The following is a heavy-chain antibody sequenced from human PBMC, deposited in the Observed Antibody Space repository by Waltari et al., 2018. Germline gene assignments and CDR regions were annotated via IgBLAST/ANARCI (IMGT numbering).Heavy chain of an antibody. CDR1: GGSISSGSYY. Sequence: QVQLQESGPGLVKPSQTLSLTCTVSGGSISSGSYYWSWIRQPAGQGLEWIGRIFTSGSTNYNPSRKSRVTIAVDTSKNQFSLKLSSVTAADTAVYYCARDRMVVDTAMRGSYYYYMDVWGKGTTVTVSS. D-gene: IGHD5-18*01. CDR3: ARDRMVVDTAMRGSYYYYMDV. CDR2: IFTSGST. V-gene: IGHV4-61*02. J-gene: IGHJ6*03.